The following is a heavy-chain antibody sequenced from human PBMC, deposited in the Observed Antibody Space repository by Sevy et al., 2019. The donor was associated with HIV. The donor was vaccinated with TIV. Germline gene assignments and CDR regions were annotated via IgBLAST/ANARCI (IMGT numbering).Heavy chain of an antibody. D-gene: IGHD3-10*01. V-gene: IGHV3-48*03. CDR3: ARTGYYYGSGSYVY. J-gene: IGHJ4*02. CDR1: GFTFSSYE. CDR2: ISSSGSTI. Sequence: GGSLRLSCAASGFTFSSYEMNWVRQAPGKGLEWVSYISSSGSTIYYADSVKGRFTISRDNAKNSLYLQMNSLRAEDTAVYYCARTGYYYGSGSYVYWGQGTLVTVSS.